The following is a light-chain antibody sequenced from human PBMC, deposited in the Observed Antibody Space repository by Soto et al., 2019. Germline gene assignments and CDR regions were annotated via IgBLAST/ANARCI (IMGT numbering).Light chain of an antibody. Sequence: EIVLTQSPATLSLSPGERATLPCRASQSVSSSLAWYQQKPGQAPRLLIYDASNRATGIPARFSGSGSGTDFTLTISTLEPEDFAVYYCQQYGSSGTFGQGTKVDI. CDR2: DAS. CDR3: QQYGSSGT. V-gene: IGKV3-11*01. CDR1: QSVSSS. J-gene: IGKJ1*01.